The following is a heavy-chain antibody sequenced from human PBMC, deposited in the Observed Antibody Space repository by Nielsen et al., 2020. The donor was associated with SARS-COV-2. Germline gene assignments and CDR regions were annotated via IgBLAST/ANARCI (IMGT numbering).Heavy chain of an antibody. V-gene: IGHV3-74*01. Sequence: GESLKISCAASEFTFSKYGMNWVRQAPGKGLAWVAHINSDGSRTTYADSVKGRFTISRDNTENTLYLQMNSLRAEDTAVYYCARESVSGDWPSFDYWGQGTLVTVSS. CDR1: EFTFSKYG. CDR3: ARESVSGDWPSFDY. J-gene: IGHJ4*02. CDR2: INSDGSRT. D-gene: IGHD2-21*02.